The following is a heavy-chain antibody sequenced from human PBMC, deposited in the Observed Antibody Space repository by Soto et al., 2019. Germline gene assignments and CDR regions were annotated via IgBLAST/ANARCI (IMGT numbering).Heavy chain of an antibody. J-gene: IGHJ2*01. CDR3: FFFQAEDGIRDVRSVSAFLLNRSSDL. D-gene: IGHD3-10*02. CDR2: LSSSSSYI. Sequence: KGLEWVSSLSSSSSYIYYADSVKGRFTISRDNAKNSLYLQMNSLRAEDTAVYYFFFFQAEDGIRDVRSVSAFLLNRSSDL. V-gene: IGHV3-21*01.